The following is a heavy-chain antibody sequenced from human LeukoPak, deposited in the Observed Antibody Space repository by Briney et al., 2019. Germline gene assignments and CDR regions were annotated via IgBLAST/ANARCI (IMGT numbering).Heavy chain of an antibody. CDR1: GYTFTSYG. CDR2: ISAYNGNT. CDR3: ARRAYPPLPNYYDSSGYYYPDNWFDP. J-gene: IGHJ5*02. V-gene: IGHV1-18*01. Sequence: ASVKVSCKASGYTFTSYGISWVRQAPGQGLEWMGWISAYNGNTNYAQKLQGRVTMTTDTSTSTAYMELKSLRSDDTAVYYCARRAYPPLPNYYDSSGYYYPDNWFDPWGQGSLVTVSS. D-gene: IGHD3-22*01.